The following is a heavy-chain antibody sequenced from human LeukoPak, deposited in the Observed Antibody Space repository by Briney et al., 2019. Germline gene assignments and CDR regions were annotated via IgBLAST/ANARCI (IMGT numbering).Heavy chain of an antibody. D-gene: IGHD1-26*01. CDR2: INPNNGVT. V-gene: IGHV1-2*02. CDR3: AREGGTYAFDY. Sequence: ASVKVSCKASGYTFTGYYFHWVRQAPGQGLEWMGWINPNNGVTNYAQNFQGRVTMTRDTSISTAYMELSSLRSDDTAVFYCAREGGTYAFDYWGQGTLVTVSS. CDR1: GYTFTGYY. J-gene: IGHJ4*02.